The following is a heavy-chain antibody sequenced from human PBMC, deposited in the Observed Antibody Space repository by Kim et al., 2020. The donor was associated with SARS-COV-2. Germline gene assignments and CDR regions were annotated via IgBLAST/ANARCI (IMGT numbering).Heavy chain of an antibody. CDR2: IKQNGGEK. CDR1: GFTFSSYW. J-gene: IGHJ6*02. Sequence: GGSLRLSCAASGFTFSSYWMSWVRQAPGKGLEWVANIKQNGGEKYYVDSVKGRFTISRDNAKNSLFLQMNSLRAEDTPVYFCARVVKLSGIQLWSPVYYYGMDVWGQGTTVTVSS. CDR3: ARVVKLSGIQLWSPVYYYGMDV. D-gene: IGHD5-18*01. V-gene: IGHV3-7*03.